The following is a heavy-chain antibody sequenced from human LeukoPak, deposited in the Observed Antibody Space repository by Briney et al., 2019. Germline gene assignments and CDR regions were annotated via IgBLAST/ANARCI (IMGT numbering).Heavy chain of an antibody. J-gene: IGHJ4*02. D-gene: IGHD1-26*01. CDR3: AKVRMGATSSFDY. Sequence: GGSLRLSCAASRFTFSSYAMSWVRQAPGKGLEWVSAISGSGGSTYYADSVKGRFTISRDNSKNTLYLQMNSLRAEDTAVYYCAKVRMGATSSFDYWGQGTLVTVSS. CDR1: RFTFSSYA. V-gene: IGHV3-23*01. CDR2: ISGSGGST.